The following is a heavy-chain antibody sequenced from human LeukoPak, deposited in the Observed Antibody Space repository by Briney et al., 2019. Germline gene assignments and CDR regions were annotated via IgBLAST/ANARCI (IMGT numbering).Heavy chain of an antibody. D-gene: IGHD2-15*01. CDR3: ARGIVVVVAATLHYYYYMDV. V-gene: IGHV1-18*01. Sequence: ASVKVSCKASGGTFSSYAISWVRQAPGQGLEWMGWISAYNGNTNYAQKLQGRVTMTTDTSTSTAYMELRSLRSDDTAVYYCARGIVVVVAATLHYYYYMDVWGKGTTVTISS. J-gene: IGHJ6*03. CDR2: ISAYNGNT. CDR1: GGTFSSYA.